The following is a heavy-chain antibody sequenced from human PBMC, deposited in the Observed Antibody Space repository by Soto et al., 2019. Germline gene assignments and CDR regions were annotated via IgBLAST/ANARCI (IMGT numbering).Heavy chain of an antibody. V-gene: IGHV4-39*01. Sequence: QLQLQESGPGLVKPSETLSLTCTVSGGSISSSSYYWGWIRQPPGKGLEWIGSIYYSGSTYYNTSLKSRVTISVDTSKNQFSLKLSSVTAADTAVYYCARQGVRTGYYNYWGQGTLVTVSS. D-gene: IGHD3-9*01. J-gene: IGHJ4*02. CDR1: GGSISSSSYY. CDR2: IYYSGST. CDR3: ARQGVRTGYYNY.